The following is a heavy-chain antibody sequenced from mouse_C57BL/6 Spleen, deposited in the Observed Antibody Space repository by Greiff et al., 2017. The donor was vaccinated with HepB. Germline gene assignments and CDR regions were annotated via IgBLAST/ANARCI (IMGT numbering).Heavy chain of an antibody. Sequence: QVQLQQSGPELVKPGASVKISCKASGYAFSSSWMNWVKQRPGKGLEWIGRIYPGNGDTNYNGKFKGKATLTADKSSSTAYMQLSSLTSEDSAVYFCARTTVVAHYFDYWGQGTTLTVSS. D-gene: IGHD1-1*01. J-gene: IGHJ2*01. CDR1: GYAFSSSW. CDR3: ARTTVVAHYFDY. V-gene: IGHV1-82*01. CDR2: IYPGNGDT.